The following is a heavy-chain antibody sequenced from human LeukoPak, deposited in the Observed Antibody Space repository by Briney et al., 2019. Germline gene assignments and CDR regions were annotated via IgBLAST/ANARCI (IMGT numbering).Heavy chain of an antibody. Sequence: ASVKVSCKASGYTFTRYYMHWVRQAPGQGLEWMGWINPNSGGTNYAQKFQGRVTMTRDTSISTAYMELSRLRSDDTAVYYCARDPGVGWTYYFDYWGQGTLVTVSS. CDR3: ARDPGVGWTYYFDY. J-gene: IGHJ4*02. CDR1: GYTFTRYY. CDR2: INPNSGGT. V-gene: IGHV1-2*02. D-gene: IGHD3/OR15-3a*01.